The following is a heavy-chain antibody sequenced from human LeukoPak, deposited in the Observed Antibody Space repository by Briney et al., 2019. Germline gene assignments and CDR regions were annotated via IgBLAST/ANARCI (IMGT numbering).Heavy chain of an antibody. CDR2: IWYDGSNK. D-gene: IGHD6-13*01. CDR1: GFTFSSYG. J-gene: IGHJ4*02. Sequence: GRSLRLSCAASGFTFSSYGMHWVRQAPGKGLEWVAVIWYDGSNKYYADSVKGRFTISRDNSKNTLYLQMNSLRAEDTAVYYCARGNWSSSWYPDWGQGTLVTVSS. CDR3: ARGNWSSSWYPD. V-gene: IGHV3-33*01.